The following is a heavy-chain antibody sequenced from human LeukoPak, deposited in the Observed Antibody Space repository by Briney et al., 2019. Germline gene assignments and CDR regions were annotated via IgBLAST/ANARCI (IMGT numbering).Heavy chain of an antibody. CDR2: INHSGST. CDR3: ARGVDTAMVSNFDY. Sequence: SETLSLTCAVYGGSFSGYYWSWIRQPPGKGLEWIGEINHSGSTNYNPSLKSRVTISVDTSKNQFSLRLSSVTAADTAVYYCARGVDTAMVSNFDYWGQGTLVTVSS. CDR1: GGSFSGYY. D-gene: IGHD5-18*01. V-gene: IGHV4-34*01. J-gene: IGHJ4*02.